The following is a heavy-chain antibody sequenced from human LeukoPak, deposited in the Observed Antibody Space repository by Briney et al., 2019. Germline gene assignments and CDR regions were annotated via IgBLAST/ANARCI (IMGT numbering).Heavy chain of an antibody. D-gene: IGHD6-13*01. J-gene: IGHJ4*02. V-gene: IGHV3-66*01. CDR1: GFTVSSNY. CDR2: IYSGGST. Sequence: PGGSLRLSCAASGFTVSSNYMSWVRQAPGKGLECVSVIYSGGSTYYADSVKGRFTISRDNSKNTLYLQMNSLRAEDTAVYYCAKERSAAGPFDYWGQGTLVTVSS. CDR3: AKERSAAGPFDY.